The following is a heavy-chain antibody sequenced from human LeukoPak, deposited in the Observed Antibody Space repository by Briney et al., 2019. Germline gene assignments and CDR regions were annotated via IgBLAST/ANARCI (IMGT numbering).Heavy chain of an antibody. CDR3: ARVRRYYYGMDV. Sequence: ASVKVSCKASGYTLTDYYIHWVRQAPGQGLEWMGWMNPNSGDTNSAQRFQGRVTMTRETSISTAYMELSRLRFDDTAVYYCARVRRYYYGMDVWGQGTTVTVSS. J-gene: IGHJ6*02. CDR1: GYTLTDYY. CDR2: MNPNSGDT. V-gene: IGHV1-2*02.